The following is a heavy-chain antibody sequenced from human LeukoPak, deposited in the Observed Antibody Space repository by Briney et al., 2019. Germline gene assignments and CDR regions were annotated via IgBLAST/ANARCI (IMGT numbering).Heavy chain of an antibody. Sequence: ASVKVSCKASGYTFTSYYMHWVRQAPGQGLEWMGIINPSGGSISYAQKFQGRVTMTRDTSTSTVYMELSSLRSEDTAVYYCARDLARLGSTSCYSNYWGQGTLVTVSS. CDR1: GYTFTSYY. V-gene: IGHV1-46*01. J-gene: IGHJ4*02. D-gene: IGHD2-2*01. CDR2: INPSGGSI. CDR3: ARDLARLGSTSCYSNY.